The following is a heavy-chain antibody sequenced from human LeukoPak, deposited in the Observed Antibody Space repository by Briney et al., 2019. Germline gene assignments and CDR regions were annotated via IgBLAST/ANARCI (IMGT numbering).Heavy chain of an antibody. CDR2: IHSGGST. D-gene: IGHD5-24*01. CDR3: AREMATVRDY. V-gene: IGHV3-66*01. Sequence: PGGSLRLSCAASGFTVSSTYMSWVRQAPGKGLEWVSVIHSGGSTYYADSVKGRFTISRDNSKNTLYLQMNSLRAEDTAVYYCAREMATVRDYWGQGTLVTVSS. CDR1: GFTVSSTY. J-gene: IGHJ4*02.